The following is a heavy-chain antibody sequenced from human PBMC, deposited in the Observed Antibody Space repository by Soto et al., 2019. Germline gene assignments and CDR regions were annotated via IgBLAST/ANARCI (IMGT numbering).Heavy chain of an antibody. CDR3: ARAIGYGSGSYYNGAYYFDY. Sequence: PSETLSLTCTVSGGSISSGGYYWSWIRQHPGKGLEWIGYIYYSGSTYYNPSLKSRVTISVDTSKNQFSLTLSSVTAADTALYYCARAIGYGSGSYYNGAYYFDYWGQGTLVTVSS. J-gene: IGHJ4*02. CDR2: IYYSGST. D-gene: IGHD3-10*01. V-gene: IGHV4-31*03. CDR1: GGSISSGGYY.